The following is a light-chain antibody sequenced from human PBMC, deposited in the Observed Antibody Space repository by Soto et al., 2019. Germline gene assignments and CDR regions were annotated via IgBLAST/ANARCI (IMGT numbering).Light chain of an antibody. CDR3: CSYAGGPLV. CDR1: SGDVGGYIY. CDR2: DVG. Sequence: QSVLTQPRSVSGSPGQSVTISCTGTSGDVGGYIYVSWYQQHPGKAPELIIYDVGKRPSGVPDRFSGSKSGNTASLTISGLQAEDAADYYCCSYAGGPLVFGTGTKVTVL. V-gene: IGLV2-11*01. J-gene: IGLJ1*01.